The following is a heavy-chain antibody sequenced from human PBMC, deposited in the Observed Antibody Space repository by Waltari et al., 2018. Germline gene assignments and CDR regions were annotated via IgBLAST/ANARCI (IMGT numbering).Heavy chain of an antibody. J-gene: IGHJ4*02. V-gene: IGHV4-4*02. CDR3: AGFFGVVIYGYYFDY. CDR2: IYHSGST. CDR1: GGPISSSNW. D-gene: IGHD3-3*01. Sequence: QVQLQESGPGLVKPSGTLSLTCAVSGGPISSSNWWSWVRRPPGKGREWLGEIYHSGSTNHDTPLKSRVTISVDETKNEFSLKLSSVMGADTAVYYCAGFFGVVIYGYYFDYWGQGTLVTVSS.